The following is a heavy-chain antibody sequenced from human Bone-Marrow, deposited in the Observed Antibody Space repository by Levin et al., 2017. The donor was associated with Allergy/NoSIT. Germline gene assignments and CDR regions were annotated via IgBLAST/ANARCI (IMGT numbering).Heavy chain of an antibody. CDR3: ARDKRAFGQVSLYYYGMDV. CDR1: GFTLSDYY. V-gene: IGHV3-11*01. Sequence: SCSASGFTLSDYYMSWIRQAPGKGLEWVSYMSTSGTTRYYAESVKGRFTVSRDNSKNSLFLDMNHLRAEDTAVYYCARDKRAFGQVSLYYYGMDVWGQGTTVTVSS. D-gene: IGHD3/OR15-3a*01. J-gene: IGHJ6*02. CDR2: MSTSGTTR.